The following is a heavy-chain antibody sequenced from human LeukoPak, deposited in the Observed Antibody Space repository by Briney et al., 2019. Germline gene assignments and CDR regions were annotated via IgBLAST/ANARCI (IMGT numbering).Heavy chain of an antibody. J-gene: IGHJ4*02. D-gene: IGHD2-15*01. CDR1: GFTFSTYA. CDR3: APRVVGSAPFDY. CDR2: ISGSTGRT. V-gene: IGHV3-23*01. Sequence: RGSLRLSCAASGFTFSTYAMSWVRQAPGKGLEWVSAISGSTGRTYYADPVKGRFTISRDNSKNTLYLQMNDLRAEYTAVYYSAPRVVGSAPFDYWGQGTLVTVSS.